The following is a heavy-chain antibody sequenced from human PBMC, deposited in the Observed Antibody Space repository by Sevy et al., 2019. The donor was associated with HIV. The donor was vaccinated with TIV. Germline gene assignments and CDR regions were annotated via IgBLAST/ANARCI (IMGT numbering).Heavy chain of an antibody. CDR1: GYTFSDYY. Sequence: ASVKVSCKAYGYTFSDYYMHWVRQAPGQGLEWMGWINPNRGATNYAHKFQGRVTMTRDTSISTAYMELSSLRSDDTAIYYCARGMSAYLLANGMDVWGQGTTVTVSS. CDR2: INPNRGAT. CDR3: ARGMSAYLLANGMDV. D-gene: IGHD3-3*01. V-gene: IGHV1-2*07. J-gene: IGHJ6*02.